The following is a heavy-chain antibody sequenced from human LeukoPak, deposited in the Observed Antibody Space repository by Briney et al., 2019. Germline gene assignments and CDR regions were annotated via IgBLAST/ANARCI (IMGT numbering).Heavy chain of an antibody. D-gene: IGHD2-15*01. CDR2: IYIGGST. Sequence: GGALRLSCAASGFTVSSNYMSWVRQAPGKGLEWVSLIYIGGSTYYSDSVKSRFTIFIDTSKNTLYLQMHSLRVEDTAVYYCARDSPGYCSRGSCHIYFDCWGQGTLVTVSS. CDR1: GFTVSSNY. V-gene: IGHV3-66*01. J-gene: IGHJ4*02. CDR3: ARDSPGYCSRGSCHIYFDC.